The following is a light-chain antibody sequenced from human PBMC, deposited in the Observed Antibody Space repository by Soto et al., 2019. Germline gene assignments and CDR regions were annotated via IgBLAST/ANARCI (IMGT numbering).Light chain of an antibody. CDR3: SSYAGSNIL. Sequence: QSVLTQPPSASGSPGQSVTISCTGTSRDVGGYNYVSWYQQHPGKAPKLMIYEVNKRPSGVPDRFSASKSGNTASLTVSGLQAEGEADYYCSSYAGSNILFGTGTKVTVL. CDR1: SRDVGGYNY. V-gene: IGLV2-8*01. J-gene: IGLJ1*01. CDR2: EVN.